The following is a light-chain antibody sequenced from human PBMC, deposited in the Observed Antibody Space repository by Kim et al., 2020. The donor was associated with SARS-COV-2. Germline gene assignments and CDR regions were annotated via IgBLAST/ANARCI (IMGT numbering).Light chain of an antibody. CDR3: QQYNTYPWT. Sequence: ASVGDSVTITCRTSQDVTNSLVWIQQKQGRAPKSLLYSASRLQSGVPSKFSGSGSGTDFTLTITGLQPDDFATYYCQQYNTYPWTFGQGTKVDIK. CDR1: QDVTNS. CDR2: SAS. V-gene: IGKV1-16*02. J-gene: IGKJ1*01.